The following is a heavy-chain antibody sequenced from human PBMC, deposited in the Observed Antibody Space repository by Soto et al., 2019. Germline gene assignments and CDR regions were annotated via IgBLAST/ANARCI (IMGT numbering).Heavy chain of an antibody. CDR2: IIPMFGTA. CDR1: GGPFSDYA. V-gene: IGHV1-69*01. Sequence: QVQLVQSGAEVKKPGSSVKVSCKVSGGPFSDYAVSWVRQAPGQGLEWRGGIIPMFGTANYAQKFQGRVTITADESTTTAYMELRSLRSEDTGVYYCAGDLDYYGSGNYYNRIDYWGQGTLVTVSS. J-gene: IGHJ4*02. D-gene: IGHD3-10*01. CDR3: AGDLDYYGSGNYYNRIDY.